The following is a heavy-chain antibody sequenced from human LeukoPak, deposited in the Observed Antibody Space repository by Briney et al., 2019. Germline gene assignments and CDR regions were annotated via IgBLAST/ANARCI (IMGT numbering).Heavy chain of an antibody. D-gene: IGHD3-10*01. CDR1: GGSISSGTYY. J-gene: IGHJ4*02. Sequence: SQTLSLTCTVSGGSISSGTYYWNWIRQPAGKGLEWIGRIYISGSTNYNPSLKSRVAMSIDTSKNQFSLKLSSVTAADTAVYYRARDSRARGNYFDYWGQGTLVTVSS. CDR3: ARDSRARGNYFDY. V-gene: IGHV4-61*02. CDR2: IYISGST.